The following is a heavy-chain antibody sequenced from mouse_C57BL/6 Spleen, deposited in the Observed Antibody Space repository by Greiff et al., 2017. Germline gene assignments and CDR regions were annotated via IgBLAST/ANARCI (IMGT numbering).Heavy chain of an antibody. D-gene: IGHD1-1*01. CDR2: IDPENGDT. V-gene: IGHV14-4*01. J-gene: IGHJ2*01. Sequence: EVQLQQSGAELVRPGASVKLSCTASGFNIKDDYMHWVKQRPEQGLEWIGWIDPENGDTEYASKFQGKATITADTSSNTAYLQLSSLTSEDTAVYYCTTGYGSSSYWGQGTTLTVSS. CDR3: TTGYGSSSY. CDR1: GFNIKDDY.